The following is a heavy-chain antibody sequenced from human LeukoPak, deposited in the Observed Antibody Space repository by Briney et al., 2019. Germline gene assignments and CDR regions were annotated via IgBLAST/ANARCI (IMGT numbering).Heavy chain of an antibody. D-gene: IGHD3-16*01. CDR3: ARHFTGPGTYTPYFGMDV. CDR1: GDSIRNYY. CDR2: IYYSGST. Sequence: SETLSLTCTVSGDSIRNYYYSWIRQPPGKGLEWVGYIYYSGSTSYNPSLKSRVTVSVDTSKNQFSLKLSSVTAADTAMYYCARHFTGPGTYTPYFGMDVWGQGTTVTVSS. J-gene: IGHJ6*02. V-gene: IGHV4-59*08.